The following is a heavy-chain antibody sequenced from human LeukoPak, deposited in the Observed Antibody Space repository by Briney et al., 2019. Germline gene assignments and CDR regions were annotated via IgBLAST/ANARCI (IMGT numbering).Heavy chain of an antibody. J-gene: IGHJ4*02. V-gene: IGHV4-39*01. Sequence: ASETLSLTCAVSGASISGSGYYWGWIRQPPGKGLEWIGNIYYSGSTYYNASLQSRVTISIDTSKNQFSLRLNSVTAADTAMYYCAKSGGYGLIDYWGQGTLVTVSS. CDR1: GASISGSGYY. CDR3: AKSGGYGLIDY. CDR2: IYYSGST. D-gene: IGHD1-26*01.